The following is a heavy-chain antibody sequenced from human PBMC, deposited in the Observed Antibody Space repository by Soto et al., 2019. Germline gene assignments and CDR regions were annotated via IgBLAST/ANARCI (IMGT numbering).Heavy chain of an antibody. Sequence: QLQLQESGSGLVKPSQTLSLTCAVSGGSISSGGYSWLWIRQPPGKGLDWIGYIYHSGSTYYNPSLKSRVTISVDRSKNKFSLKLSSVTAADTAVYYCAGGGFGVARDYWGQGTLVTVSS. D-gene: IGHD3-3*01. CDR2: IYHSGST. CDR3: AGGGFGVARDY. J-gene: IGHJ4*02. CDR1: GGSISSGGYS. V-gene: IGHV4-30-2*01.